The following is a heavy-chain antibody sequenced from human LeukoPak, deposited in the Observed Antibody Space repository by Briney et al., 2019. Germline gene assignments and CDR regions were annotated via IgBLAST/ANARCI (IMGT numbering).Heavy chain of an antibody. CDR2: ISAYNGNT. D-gene: IGHD2-2*03. CDR3: SRDERAGGYCCQDWHFDH. CDR1: GYTFTSYG. Sequence: ASVKVSCKASGYTFTSYGISWVRQAPGQGLEWMGWISAYNGNTNYAQKLQGRVTMTTDTSTSTAYMELKSLRSDDAAVDYCSRDERAGGYCCQDWHFDHWGQGTLVHVS. J-gene: IGHJ4*02. V-gene: IGHV1-18*01.